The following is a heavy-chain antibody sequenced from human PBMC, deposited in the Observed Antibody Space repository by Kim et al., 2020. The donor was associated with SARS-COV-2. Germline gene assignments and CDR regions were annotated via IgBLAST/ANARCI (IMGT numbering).Heavy chain of an antibody. CDR1: GFTFSSYE. CDR2: ISSSGSTI. CDR3: ARDRFGSSWDLNYYYYGMDV. D-gene: IGHD6-13*01. Sequence: GGSLRLSCAASGFTFSSYEMNWVRQAPGKGLEWVSYISSSGSTIYYADSVKGRFTISRDNAKNSLYLQMNSLRAEDTAVYYCARDRFGSSWDLNYYYYGMDVWGQGTTVTVSS. J-gene: IGHJ6*02. V-gene: IGHV3-48*03.